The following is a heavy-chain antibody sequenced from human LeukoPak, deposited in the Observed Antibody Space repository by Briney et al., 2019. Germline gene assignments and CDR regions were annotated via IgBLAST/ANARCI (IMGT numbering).Heavy chain of an antibody. CDR3: ARGSFGGMVTLFDY. D-gene: IGHD5-18*01. CDR1: GFTFSGYG. J-gene: IGHJ4*02. V-gene: IGHV3-30*02. Sequence: GGSLRLSCAASGFTFSGYGMHWVRQAPGKGLEWVAFIRYDGSNKYYADSVKGRFTISRDNSKNTLYLQMNSLRADDTAVYYCARGSFGGMVTLFDYWGQGTLVTVSS. CDR2: IRYDGSNK.